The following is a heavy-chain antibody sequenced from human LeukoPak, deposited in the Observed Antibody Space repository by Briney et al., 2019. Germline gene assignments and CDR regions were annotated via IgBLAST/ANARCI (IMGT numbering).Heavy chain of an antibody. V-gene: IGHV4-38-2*02. D-gene: IGHD3-3*01. J-gene: IGHJ3*02. CDR3: ARVTKTYYDFWSGYSAGAFDI. CDR2: IYHSVST. CDR1: GYSISSGYY. Sequence: SETLSLTCNVSGYSISSGYYWGWIRQPPGKGLEWIGSIYHSVSTYYNPSLKSRVTISVDTSKNQFSLKLSSVTAADTAVYYCARVTKTYYDFWSGYSAGAFDIWGQGTMVTVSS.